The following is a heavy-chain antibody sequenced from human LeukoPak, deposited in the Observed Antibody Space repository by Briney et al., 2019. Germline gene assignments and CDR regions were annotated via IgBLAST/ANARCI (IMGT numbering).Heavy chain of an antibody. CDR1: GNSISSGDYY. CDR2: IYTSGST. V-gene: IGHV4-61*02. CDR3: ARASYSYDISGWVPFDY. D-gene: IGHD3-22*01. Sequence: SETLSLTCTVSGNSISSGDYYWSWIRQPAGKGLEWIGRIYTSGSTTYNPPLKRLGTISGDTSANQSSLRLSSVTAADTAVYYCARASYSYDISGWVPFDYWGQGTLVTVSS. J-gene: IGHJ4*02.